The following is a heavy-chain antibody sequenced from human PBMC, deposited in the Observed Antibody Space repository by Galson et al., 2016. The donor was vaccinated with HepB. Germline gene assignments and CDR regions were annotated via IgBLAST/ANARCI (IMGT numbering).Heavy chain of an antibody. V-gene: IGHV6-1*01. Sequence: CAISGDSVSSKTVAWNWIRQSPSRGLEWLGGTYSRSRWHTDYAPSMKSRITISSDISKNQFSLQLNSVTPEDTAVYYCVRAATTLRSGWKTLAPRFYYSGMDVWGQGTTVTVSS. CDR1: GDSVSSKTVA. CDR3: VRAATTLRSGWKTLAPRFYYSGMDV. D-gene: IGHD6-19*01. J-gene: IGHJ6*02. CDR2: TYSRSRWHT.